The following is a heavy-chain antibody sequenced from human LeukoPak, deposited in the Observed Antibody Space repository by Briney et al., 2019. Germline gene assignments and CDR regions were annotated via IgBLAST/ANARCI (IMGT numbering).Heavy chain of an antibody. CDR1: GGSISSSSYY. Sequence: PSETLSLTCTVSGGSISSSSYYWGWIRQPPGKGLEWIGSIYYSGSTYYNPSLKSRVTISVDTSKNLFSLKLSSVTAADTAVYYCARHSPWVYYFDYWGQGTLVTVSS. J-gene: IGHJ4*02. CDR2: IYYSGST. D-gene: IGHD7-27*01. V-gene: IGHV4-39*01. CDR3: ARHSPWVYYFDY.